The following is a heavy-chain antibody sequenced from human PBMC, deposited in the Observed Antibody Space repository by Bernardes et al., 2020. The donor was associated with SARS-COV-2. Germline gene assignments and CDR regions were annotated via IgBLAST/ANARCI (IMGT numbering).Heavy chain of an antibody. CDR1: GGSFSGYY. J-gene: IGHJ6*02. Sequence: SETLSLTCAVYGGSFSGYYWSWIRQPPGKGLEWIGEINHSGSTNYNPSLKSRVTISVDTSKNQFSLKLSSVTAADTAVYYCARIQLWLEYYYYYGMDVWGQGTTVTVSS. CDR3: ARIQLWLEYYYYYGMDV. V-gene: IGHV4-34*01. CDR2: INHSGST. D-gene: IGHD5-18*01.